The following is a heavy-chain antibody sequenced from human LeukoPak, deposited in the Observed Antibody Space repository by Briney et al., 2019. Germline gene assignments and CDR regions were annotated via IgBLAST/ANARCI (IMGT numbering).Heavy chain of an antibody. CDR2: ISGSGGST. CDR1: GFTFSSYG. CDR3: AKVKRYYYDSSGSPDAFDI. Sequence: GGSLRLSCAASGFTFSSYGMSWVRQAPGKGLEWVSAISGSGGSTYYADSVKGRFTISRDNSKNTLYLQMNSLRAEDTAVYYCAKVKRYYYDSSGSPDAFDIWGQGTMVTVSS. D-gene: IGHD3-22*01. V-gene: IGHV3-23*01. J-gene: IGHJ3*02.